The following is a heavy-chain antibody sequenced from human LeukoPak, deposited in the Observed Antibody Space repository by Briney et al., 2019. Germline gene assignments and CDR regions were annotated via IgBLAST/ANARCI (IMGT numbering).Heavy chain of an antibody. J-gene: IGHJ4*02. CDR2: IKVDGSEK. CDR1: GFTFRTYW. Sequence: PGGSLRLSCAASGFTFRTYWMTWVRQAPGKGLEWVASIKVDGSEKKYVDSVKGRFTISRDNAKNSLYLQMNSLRVEDTAVYYCARQVPTAEFDYWGQGTLVTVSS. V-gene: IGHV3-7*01. CDR3: ARQVPTAEFDY. D-gene: IGHD1-1*01.